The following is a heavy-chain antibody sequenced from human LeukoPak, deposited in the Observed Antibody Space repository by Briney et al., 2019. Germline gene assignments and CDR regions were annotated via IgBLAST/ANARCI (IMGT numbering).Heavy chain of an antibody. V-gene: IGHV3-23*01. CDR3: AKLGSSSQGDY. CDR1: GFTFSSYA. Sequence: GGSLRLSCAASGFTFSSYAMSWVRQAPGKGLEWVSAISASGGSTYYADSVKGRFTISRDNSKNTLSLQLNSLRAEDTAVYYWAKLGSSSQGDYWGQGTLVTVSP. CDR2: ISASGGST. J-gene: IGHJ4*02. D-gene: IGHD6-13*01.